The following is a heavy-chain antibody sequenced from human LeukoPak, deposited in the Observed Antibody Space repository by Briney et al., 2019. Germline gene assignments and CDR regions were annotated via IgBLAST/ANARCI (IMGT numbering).Heavy chain of an antibody. D-gene: IGHD6-6*01. J-gene: IGHJ6*02. Sequence: GASVMVSCKASGGTFSSYAISWVRQAPGQGLEWMGGIIPIFGTANYAQKFQGRVTITADESTSTAYMELSSLRSEDTAVYYCARPYSSSSYYYGMDVWGQGTTVTVSS. CDR2: IIPIFGTA. V-gene: IGHV1-69*13. CDR1: GGTFSSYA. CDR3: ARPYSSSSYYYGMDV.